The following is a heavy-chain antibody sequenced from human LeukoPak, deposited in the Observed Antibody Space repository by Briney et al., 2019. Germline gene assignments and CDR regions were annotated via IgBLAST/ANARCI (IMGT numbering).Heavy chain of an antibody. Sequence: GGSLRLSCAASGFTFSSYSMNWVRQAPGKGLEWVSSISSSSSYIYYADSVKGRFTISRDNAKNSLYLRMNSLRAEDTAVYYCARDQIEVAVNQYYYQYGMDVWGQGTTVTVSS. CDR1: GFTFSSYS. CDR2: ISSSSSYI. D-gene: IGHD6-19*01. V-gene: IGHV3-21*01. CDR3: ARDQIEVAVNQYYYQYGMDV. J-gene: IGHJ6*02.